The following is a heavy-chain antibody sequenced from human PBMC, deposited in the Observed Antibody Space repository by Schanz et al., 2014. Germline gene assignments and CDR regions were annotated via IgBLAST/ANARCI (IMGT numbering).Heavy chain of an antibody. Sequence: EVHLVESGGGLVQPGGSLRLSCEAAGFNFDDYAMYWVRQAPGKGLEWVANMNQDGSVKNYVDSVKGRFTISRDNPKNTLYLQMNSLRPEDSAVYYCARELTPGRYSDWLDLDYWGQGTLVTVSS. D-gene: IGHD3-9*01. CDR2: MNQDGSVK. V-gene: IGHV3-7*01. CDR1: GFNFDDYA. J-gene: IGHJ4*02. CDR3: ARELTPGRYSDWLDLDY.